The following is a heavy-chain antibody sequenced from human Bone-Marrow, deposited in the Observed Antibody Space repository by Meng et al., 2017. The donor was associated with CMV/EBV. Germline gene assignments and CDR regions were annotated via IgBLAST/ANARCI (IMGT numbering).Heavy chain of an antibody. CDR3: ARDFRFLEWLYIDAFDI. J-gene: IGHJ3*02. CDR1: GFTFRSYA. V-gene: IGHV3-21*01. Sequence: GASLTPCSASGFTFRSYAMNWVRQAPGKGLEWVSFISSTSSYIYYADSVKGRFTVSRDNAKKSLYLQMNSLRAEDTAVYYCARDFRFLEWLYIDAFDIWGQGTMVTVSS. CDR2: ISSTSSYI. D-gene: IGHD3-3*01.